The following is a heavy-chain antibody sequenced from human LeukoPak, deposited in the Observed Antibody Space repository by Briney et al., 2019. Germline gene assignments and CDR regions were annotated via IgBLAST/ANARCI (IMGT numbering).Heavy chain of an antibody. CDR3: AKGRYDYIWGTYRYTHSGKFDY. V-gene: IGHV3-23*01. CDR2: LSGSGDNT. Sequence: PGGSLRLSCAASGFTFSNYAMNWVRQAPGKGLEWVSALSGSGDNTYYADSVKGRFTISRDNSKNTLFLQMNSLRAEDTAVYYCAKGRYDYIWGTYRYTHSGKFDYSGQGTLVTVSS. J-gene: IGHJ4*02. D-gene: IGHD3-16*02. CDR1: GFTFSNYA.